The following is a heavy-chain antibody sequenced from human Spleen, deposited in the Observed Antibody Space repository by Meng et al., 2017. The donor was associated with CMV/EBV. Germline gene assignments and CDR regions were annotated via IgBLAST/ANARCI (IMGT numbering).Heavy chain of an antibody. CDR1: GFTFSSYA. Sequence: GESLKISCAASGFTFSSYAMHWVRQAPGKGLGWVSSISSSSTYIHYADSVKGRFTISRDNAKNSLYLQMTSLRAEDTAVYYCASREGGYWGQGTLVTVSS. J-gene: IGHJ4*02. V-gene: IGHV3-21*01. CDR2: ISSSSTYI. CDR3: ASREGGY. D-gene: IGHD3-10*01.